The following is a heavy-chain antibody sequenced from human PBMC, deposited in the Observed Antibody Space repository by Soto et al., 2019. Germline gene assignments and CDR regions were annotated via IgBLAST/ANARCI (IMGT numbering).Heavy chain of an antibody. Sequence: LSLTCTVSGGSISSSSYYWGWIRQPPGKGLEWIGSIYYSGSTYYNPSLKSRVTISVDTSKNQFSLKLSSVTAADTAVYYCARGSPGVAATRNWFAPWGQGTLVTVSS. CDR3: ARGSPGVAATRNWFAP. CDR1: GGSISSSSYY. D-gene: IGHD2-15*01. J-gene: IGHJ5*02. CDR2: IYYSGST. V-gene: IGHV4-39*07.